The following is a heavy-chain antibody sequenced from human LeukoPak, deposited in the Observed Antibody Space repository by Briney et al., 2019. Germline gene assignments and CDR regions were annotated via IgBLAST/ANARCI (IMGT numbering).Heavy chain of an antibody. D-gene: IGHD3-10*01. CDR1: GGSISGYY. Sequence: SETLSLTCTVSGGSISGYYWSWIRQPPGKGLEWIGEINHSGYTNYNPSLKSRVTISVDTSKNQFSLKLSSVTAADTAVYYCARGAPGVSAFDIWGQGTMVTVSS. CDR2: INHSGYT. J-gene: IGHJ3*02. CDR3: ARGAPGVSAFDI. V-gene: IGHV4-34*01.